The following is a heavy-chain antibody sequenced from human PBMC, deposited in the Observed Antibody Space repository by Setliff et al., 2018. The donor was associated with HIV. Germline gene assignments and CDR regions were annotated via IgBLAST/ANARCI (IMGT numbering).Heavy chain of an antibody. CDR2: IIPIFGTP. CDR1: GGTFSSYA. D-gene: IGHD3-22*01. Sequence: SVKVSCKASGGTFSSYAMSWVRQAPGQGLEWMGGIIPIFGTPTYAQKFQGRVTITADELTTTAYMELSSLRSEDTAVYYCAKIRNRDYFDNSGYYSPYYFDYRGQGTLVTVS. J-gene: IGHJ4*02. V-gene: IGHV1-69*13. CDR3: AKIRNRDYFDNSGYYSPYYFDY.